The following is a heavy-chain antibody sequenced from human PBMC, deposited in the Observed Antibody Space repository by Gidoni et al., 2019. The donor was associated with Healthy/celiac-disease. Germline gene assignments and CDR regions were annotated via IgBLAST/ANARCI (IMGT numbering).Heavy chain of an antibody. Sequence: QGQLVEPGGGGAQPGRSLRSSCAASGFTFTSYAMHWVRQAPGKGLEWVAVISYDGSNKYYADSVKGRFTISRDNSKNTLYLQMNSLRAEDTAVYYCAREVATESFGALTDYWGQGTLVTVSS. CDR1: GFTFTSYA. V-gene: IGHV3-30-3*01. CDR2: ISYDGSNK. D-gene: IGHD5-12*01. CDR3: AREVATESFGALTDY. J-gene: IGHJ4*02.